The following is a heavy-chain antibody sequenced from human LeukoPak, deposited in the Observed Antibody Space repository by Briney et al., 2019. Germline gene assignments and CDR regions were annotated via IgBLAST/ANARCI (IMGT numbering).Heavy chain of an antibody. CDR2: INHSGST. CDR3: ARVKDYGDYVGWYYMDV. V-gene: IGHV4-34*01. Sequence: SETPSLTCAVYGGSFSGYYWSWIRQPPGKGLEWIGEINHSGSTNYNPSLKSRVTISVDTSKNQFSLKLSSVTAADTAVYYCARVKDYGDYVGWYYMDVWGKGTTVTVSS. CDR1: GGSFSGYY. D-gene: IGHD4-17*01. J-gene: IGHJ6*03.